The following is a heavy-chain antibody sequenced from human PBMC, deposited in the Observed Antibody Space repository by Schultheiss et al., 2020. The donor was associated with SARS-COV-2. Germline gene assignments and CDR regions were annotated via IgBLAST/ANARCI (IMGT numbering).Heavy chain of an antibody. J-gene: IGHJ4*01. CDR3: AKDEPLDSSGYLFDH. D-gene: IGHD3-22*01. CDR2: ISSRGGST. V-gene: IGHV3-23*01. CDR1: GFTFSYYY. Sequence: GGSLRLSCAASGFTFSYYYMSGVRQAPGKGLEWGSHISSRGGSTDYADSVKGRFTISRDNSKNMLYQQMSSLRAEDTAIYYCAKDEPLDSSGYLFDHWGQGTLVTVSS.